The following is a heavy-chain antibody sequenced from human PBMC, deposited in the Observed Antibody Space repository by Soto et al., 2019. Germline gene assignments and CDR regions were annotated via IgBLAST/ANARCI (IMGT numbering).Heavy chain of an antibody. CDR1: GGSFSGYY. CDR2: INHSGST. J-gene: IGHJ3*02. CDR3: ARVYGSGSYYISSAFDI. D-gene: IGHD3-10*01. Sequence: SETLSLTCAVYGGSFSGYYWSWIRQPPGKGLEWIGEINHSGSTNYNPSLKSRVTISVDTSKNQFSLKLSSVTAADTAVYYCARVYGSGSYYISSAFDIWGQGTMVTVSS. V-gene: IGHV4-34*01.